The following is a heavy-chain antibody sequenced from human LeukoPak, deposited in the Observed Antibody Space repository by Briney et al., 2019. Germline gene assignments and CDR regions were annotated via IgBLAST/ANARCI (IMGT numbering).Heavy chain of an antibody. J-gene: IGHJ3*02. D-gene: IGHD2-15*01. Sequence: PSETLSLTCAVYGGSFSGYYWSWIRQPPGKGLEWIGEINHSGSTNYNPSLKSRVTISVDTSKNQFSLKLSSVTAADTAVYYCAREGSRGAFDIWGQGTMVTVSS. CDR2: INHSGST. CDR1: GGSFSGYY. CDR3: AREGSRGAFDI. V-gene: IGHV4-34*01.